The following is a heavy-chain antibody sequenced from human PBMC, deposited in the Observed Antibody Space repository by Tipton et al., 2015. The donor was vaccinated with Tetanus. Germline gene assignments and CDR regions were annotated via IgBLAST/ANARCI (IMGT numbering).Heavy chain of an antibody. J-gene: IGHJ4*02. CDR2: IGFRGNT. CDR1: GFDFRNYD. CDR3: VRDDSGRGLDY. Sequence: SLRLSCAASGFDFRNYDMHWVRQAPGKGLEWVSLIGFRGNTHYADSVKGRFTISRDNSRNSLYLQMSSLRDDGTAMYYCVRDDSGRGLDYWGKGTLVTVSS. D-gene: IGHD3-10*01. V-gene: IGHV3-13*01.